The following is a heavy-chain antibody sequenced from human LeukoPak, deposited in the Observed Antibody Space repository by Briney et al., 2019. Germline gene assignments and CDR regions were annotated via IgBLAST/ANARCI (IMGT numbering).Heavy chain of an antibody. CDR2: MYPNNGNK. Sequence: ASVKVSCKASGYTFTSYDINWVRQATGQGLEWMGWMYPNNGNKAYAQKFQGRVTITRNTSISTAYMELSSLRSEDTALYYCARVGHYYGSGNSFAYYYYYMDVWGKGTAVTVSS. CDR1: GYTFTSYD. V-gene: IGHV1-8*01. CDR3: ARVGHYYGSGNSFAYYYYYMDV. D-gene: IGHD3-10*01. J-gene: IGHJ6*03.